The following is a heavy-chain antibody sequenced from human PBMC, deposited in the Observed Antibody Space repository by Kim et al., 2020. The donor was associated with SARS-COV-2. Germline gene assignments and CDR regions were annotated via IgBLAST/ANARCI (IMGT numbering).Heavy chain of an antibody. CDR2: IKPKTDGGTT. V-gene: IGHV3-15*01. D-gene: IGHD3-9*01. J-gene: IGHJ4*02. CDR3: ATDRSLTGYNY. CDR1: GFTFDDAS. Sequence: GGSLRLSCSASGFTFDDASMTWVRQAPGKGLEWVGRIKPKTDGGTTEYAAPVKGRLTISRDDATNTLYLQMNSLRIEDAGVYYCATDRSLTGYNYWGQGT.